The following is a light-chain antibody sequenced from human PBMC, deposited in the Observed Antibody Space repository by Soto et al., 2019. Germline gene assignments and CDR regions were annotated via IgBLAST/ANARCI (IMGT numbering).Light chain of an antibody. V-gene: IGLV2-11*01. CDR1: SSDVGGYND. CDR3: CSYAGSYTFV. J-gene: IGLJ1*01. Sequence: QSVLTQPRSVSGSPGQSVTISCTGTSSDVGGYNDVSWYKQHPGKAPKLMIYDVSKRPSGVPDRFSGSKSGNTASLTISGLQAEDEADYYCCSYAGSYTFVFGTGTKVTVL. CDR2: DVS.